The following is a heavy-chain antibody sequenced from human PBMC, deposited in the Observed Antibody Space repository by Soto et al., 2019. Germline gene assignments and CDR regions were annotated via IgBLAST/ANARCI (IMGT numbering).Heavy chain of an antibody. CDR3: ARTRRIAAARYNWFAP. J-gene: IGHJ5*02. CDR1: GYTFTSYG. D-gene: IGHD6-13*01. Sequence: ASVKVSCKASGYTFTSYGISWVRQAPGQGLEWMGWISAYNGNTNYAQKLQGRVTMTTDTSTSTAYMGLRSLRSDDTAVYYCARTRRIAAARYNWFAPWGQGTLVTVSS. V-gene: IGHV1-18*01. CDR2: ISAYNGNT.